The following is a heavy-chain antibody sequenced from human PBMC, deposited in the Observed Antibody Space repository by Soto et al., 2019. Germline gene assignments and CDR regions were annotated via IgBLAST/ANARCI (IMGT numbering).Heavy chain of an antibody. Sequence: ASETLSLTCTVSGGSISSSSYYWGWIRQPPGKGLEWIGSIYYSGSTYYNPSLKSRVTISVDTSKNQFSLKLSSVTAADTAVYYCASTPAAIRSYYFDYWGQGTLVTVSS. CDR2: IYYSGST. CDR1: GGSISSSSYY. V-gene: IGHV4-39*01. D-gene: IGHD2-2*01. J-gene: IGHJ4*02. CDR3: ASTPAAIRSYYFDY.